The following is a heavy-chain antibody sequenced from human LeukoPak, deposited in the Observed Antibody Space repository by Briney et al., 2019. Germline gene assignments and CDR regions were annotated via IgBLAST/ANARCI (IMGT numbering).Heavy chain of an antibody. CDR1: GFTVSSNY. D-gene: IGHD2/OR15-2a*01. Sequence: PGGSLRLSCAASGFTVSSNYMGWVRQAPGKGLEWVSVIYSGGDTYYADSVKGRFTISRDNSKNMIYLEMSSLKAEDTAVYYCARGGGSSHDVFLYYWGQGTLVTVSS. CDR2: IYSGGDT. V-gene: IGHV3-66*01. CDR3: ARGGGSSHDVFLYY. J-gene: IGHJ4*02.